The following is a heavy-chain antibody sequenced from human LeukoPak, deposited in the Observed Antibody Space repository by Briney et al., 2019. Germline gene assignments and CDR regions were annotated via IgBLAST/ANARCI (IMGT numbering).Heavy chain of an antibody. CDR1: GFTFSSYG. J-gene: IGHJ4*02. CDR3: AKTQTNRYYYFDY. D-gene: IGHD1-26*01. CDR2: ISYDGSNK. Sequence: GGSLRLSCAASGFTFSSYGMHWVRQAPGKGLEWVAVISYDGSNKYYADSVKGRFTISRDNSKNTLYLQMNSLRPEDTAVYYCAKTQTNRYYYFDYWGQGTLVTVSS. V-gene: IGHV3-30*18.